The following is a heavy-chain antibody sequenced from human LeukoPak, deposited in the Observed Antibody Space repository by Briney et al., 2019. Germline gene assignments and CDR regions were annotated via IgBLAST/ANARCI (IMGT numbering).Heavy chain of an antibody. D-gene: IGHD5-12*01. J-gene: IGHJ4*02. Sequence: GGSLRLSCAASGFTFSSYGMHWVRQAPGKGLEWVAVIWYDGSNKYYADSVKGRFTISSDNSKNTLYLQMNSLRAEDTAVYYCARVPHRGVATIINFDYWGQGTLVTVSS. CDR1: GFTFSSYG. CDR2: IWYDGSNK. V-gene: IGHV3-33*01. CDR3: ARVPHRGVATIINFDY.